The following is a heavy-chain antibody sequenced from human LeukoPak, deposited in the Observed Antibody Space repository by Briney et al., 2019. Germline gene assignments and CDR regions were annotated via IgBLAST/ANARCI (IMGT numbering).Heavy chain of an antibody. Sequence: SETLSFTCTVSGGSISSSSYYWGWIRQPPGKGLEWIGSIYYSGSTYYSPSLKSRVTISVDTSKNQFSLKLSSVTAADTAVYYCASSLNYYGSGSYYFDYWGQGTLVTVSS. J-gene: IGHJ4*02. CDR3: ASSLNYYGSGSYYFDY. D-gene: IGHD3-10*01. V-gene: IGHV4-39*07. CDR2: IYYSGST. CDR1: GGSISSSSYY.